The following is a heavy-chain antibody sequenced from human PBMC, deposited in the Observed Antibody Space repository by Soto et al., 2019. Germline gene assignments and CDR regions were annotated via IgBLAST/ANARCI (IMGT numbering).Heavy chain of an antibody. D-gene: IGHD2-2*01. V-gene: IGHV5-51*01. Sequence: PGESQKISCKGSGYSFTSYWIGWVRQMPGKGLEWMGIIYPGDSDTRYSPSFQGQVTISADKSISTAYLQWSSLKASDTAMYYCERHCSSTSCGDAFDIWGQGTMVTVSS. CDR2: IYPGDSDT. J-gene: IGHJ3*02. CDR1: GYSFTSYW. CDR3: ERHCSSTSCGDAFDI.